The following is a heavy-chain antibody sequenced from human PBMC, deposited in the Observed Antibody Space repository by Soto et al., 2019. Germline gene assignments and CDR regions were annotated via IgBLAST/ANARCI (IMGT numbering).Heavy chain of an antibody. D-gene: IGHD6-19*01. CDR3: VKDTKHMGTLGWFVS. CDR1: GFTFDDYA. Sequence: EVHLVESGGGLAQPGRSLRLSCAASGFTFDDYAMHWVRQSPGKGLQWVSGISWNSASTGYAESVRGRFTISRDNSKNSLYLQISSLRPEDTAMYYCVKDTKHMGTLGWFVSWGQGTLVTVSS. CDR2: ISWNSAST. V-gene: IGHV3-9*01. J-gene: IGHJ5*02.